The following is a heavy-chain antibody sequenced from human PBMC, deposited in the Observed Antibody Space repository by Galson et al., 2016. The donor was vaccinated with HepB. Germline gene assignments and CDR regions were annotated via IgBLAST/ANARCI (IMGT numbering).Heavy chain of an antibody. CDR3: ARHIPMIRGVVSVADYCGY. D-gene: IGHD3-10*01. CDR1: GYTFTTYW. J-gene: IGHJ4*02. CDR2: IDPSDSYT. Sequence: SGAEVKKPGESLRISCQGSGYTFTTYWISWVRQMPGIGLEWVGRIDPSDSYTNYSPSFRGHVTISVDKSLNTAYLQWSSLKASDSAMYYCARHIPMIRGVVSVADYCGYWGQGTLVTGSS. V-gene: IGHV5-10-1*01.